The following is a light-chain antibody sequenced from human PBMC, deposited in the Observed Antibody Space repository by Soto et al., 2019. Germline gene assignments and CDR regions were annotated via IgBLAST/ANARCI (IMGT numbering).Light chain of an antibody. J-gene: IGKJ4*01. CDR2: GAS. Sequence: DIQLTQSPSSLSASVGDRLTITCRASQSITTSLNWYQQTPGKAPKVLIFGASNLQSGVPSRFSGSGSGAEFSLNISSLQPDDFATYYCQQYNSFLLTFGGGTKVEIK. CDR1: QSITTS. V-gene: IGKV1-39*01. CDR3: QQYNSFLLT.